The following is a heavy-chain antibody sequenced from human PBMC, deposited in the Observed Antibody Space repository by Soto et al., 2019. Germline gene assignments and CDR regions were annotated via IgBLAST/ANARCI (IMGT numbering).Heavy chain of an antibody. CDR2: ISYDGSNK. J-gene: IGHJ6*02. D-gene: IGHD6-6*01. Sequence: QVQLVESGGGVVQPGRSLRLSCAASGFTFSSYGMHWVRQAPGKGLEWVAVISYDGSNKYYADSVKGRFTISRDNSKNTLYLQMNSLRAEDTAVYYCAKAPRGYSSSDYYYYGIDVRGQGTTVTVSS. CDR1: GFTFSSYG. V-gene: IGHV3-30*18. CDR3: AKAPRGYSSSDYYYYGIDV.